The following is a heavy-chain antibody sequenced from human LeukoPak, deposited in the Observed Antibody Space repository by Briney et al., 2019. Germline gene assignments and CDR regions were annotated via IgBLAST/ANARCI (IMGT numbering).Heavy chain of an antibody. V-gene: IGHV1-18*01. D-gene: IGHD3-9*01. J-gene: IGHJ5*02. Sequence: GASVKVSCXASGYTFTSYGISWVRQAPGQGLEWMGWISAYNGNTNYAQKLQGRVTMTTDTSTSTAYMELRSLRSDDTAVYYCARVLRYFDWSPSWFDPWGQGTLVTVSS. CDR3: ARVLRYFDWSPSWFDP. CDR1: GYTFTSYG. CDR2: ISAYNGNT.